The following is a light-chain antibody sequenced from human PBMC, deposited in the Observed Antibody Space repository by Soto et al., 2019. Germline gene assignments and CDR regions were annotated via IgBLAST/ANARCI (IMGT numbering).Light chain of an antibody. V-gene: IGKV1-39*01. CDR2: AAS. J-gene: IGKJ5*01. CDR1: QAITSD. CDR3: QQSYSTPIT. Sequence: DIQMTQSPSAMSASVGDRVTITCRASQAITSDLAWFQQKPGKAPKLLIYAASSLQSGVPARFSGSGSGTDFTLTISSLQPEDFATYYCQQSYSTPITCGQGTRLEIK.